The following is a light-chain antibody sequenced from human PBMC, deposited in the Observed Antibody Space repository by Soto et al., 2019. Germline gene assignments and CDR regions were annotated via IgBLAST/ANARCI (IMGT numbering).Light chain of an antibody. V-gene: IGKV2-24*01. J-gene: IGKJ2*01. Sequence: DIVLTQTPLSSPVTLGQPASISCRSSQSLVHSDGNTYLSWLQQRPGQPPRLLIYKMSNRFSGVPDRFRGSGAGTDFTLRISRVEDEDAGIYYCMQATQWGTFGQGTRLEIK. CDR3: MQATQWGT. CDR1: QSLVHSDGNTY. CDR2: KMS.